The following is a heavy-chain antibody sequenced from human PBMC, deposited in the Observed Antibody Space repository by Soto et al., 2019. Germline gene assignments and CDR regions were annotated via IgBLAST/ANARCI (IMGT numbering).Heavy chain of an antibody. CDR3: ARGSIAAAGKVKDYYYGMDV. V-gene: IGHV4-31*03. CDR2: IYYSGST. D-gene: IGHD6-13*01. Sequence: SETLSLTCTVSGGSISSGGYYWSWIRQHPGKGLEWIGYIYYSGSTYYNPSLKSRVTISVDTSKNQFSLKLSSVTAAETAVYYCARGSIAAAGKVKDYYYGMDVWGQGTTV. CDR1: GGSISSGGYY. J-gene: IGHJ6*02.